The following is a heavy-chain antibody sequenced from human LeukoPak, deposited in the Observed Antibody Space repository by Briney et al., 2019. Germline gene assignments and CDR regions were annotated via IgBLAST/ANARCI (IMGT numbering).Heavy chain of an antibody. CDR1: GFTVSSNH. Sequence: PGGSLRLSCAASGFTVSSNHMSWVRQAPGKGLEWVSVIYSGGTTYYADSVKGRFTISRDNSQNTLYLQMNSLRVEDTAVYFCTSRPPNDYWGQGTLVTVSS. CDR2: IYSGGTT. CDR3: TSRPPNDY. J-gene: IGHJ4*02. V-gene: IGHV3-66*01.